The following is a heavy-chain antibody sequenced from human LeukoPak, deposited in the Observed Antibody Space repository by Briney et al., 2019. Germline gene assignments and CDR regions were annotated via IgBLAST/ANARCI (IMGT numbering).Heavy chain of an antibody. Sequence: GGSLRLSCTASGFTFGDYAMSWFREAPGKGLEWVAFIRSKAYGATTQYAASVKGRFTTSRDDSKSVVYLQMNSLKTEDTAVYYCSRLWIQVWSDYWGQGTLVTVSP. V-gene: IGHV3-49*03. CDR2: IRSKAYGATT. J-gene: IGHJ4*02. D-gene: IGHD5-18*01. CDR1: GFTFGDYA. CDR3: SRLWIQVWSDY.